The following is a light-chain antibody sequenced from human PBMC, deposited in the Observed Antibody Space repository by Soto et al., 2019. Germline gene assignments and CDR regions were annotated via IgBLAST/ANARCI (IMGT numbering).Light chain of an antibody. Sequence: NFMLTQPHSVSESPGKTVTISCTRSSGSIASNYVQWYQQRPGSAPTTVIYEDNQRPSGVPDRFSGSIDSSSNSASLTISGLKTEDEADYYCQSYDSSNKVFGGGTKDTVL. CDR2: EDN. J-gene: IGLJ2*01. CDR1: SGSIASNY. CDR3: QSYDSSNKV. V-gene: IGLV6-57*04.